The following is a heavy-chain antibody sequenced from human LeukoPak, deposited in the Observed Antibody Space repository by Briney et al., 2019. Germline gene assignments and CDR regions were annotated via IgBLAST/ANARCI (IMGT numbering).Heavy chain of an antibody. J-gene: IGHJ4*02. CDR3: ASSEWELRGMAIDY. V-gene: IGHV4-61*02. D-gene: IGHD1-26*01. CDR1: GASISSGLHY. CDR2: IYTSGST. Sequence: PSETLSLTCTVSGASISSGLHYWSWIRQSAGTGLEWIGRIYTSGSTNYNPSLKSRVTISVDTSKNQFSLKLSSVTAADTAVYYCASSEWELRGMAIDYWGQGSLVTVSS.